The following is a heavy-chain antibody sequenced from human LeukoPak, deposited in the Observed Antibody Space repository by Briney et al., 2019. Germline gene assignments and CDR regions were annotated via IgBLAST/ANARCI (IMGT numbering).Heavy chain of an antibody. CDR1: GGSFSGYY. V-gene: IGHV4-34*01. J-gene: IGHJ4*02. D-gene: IGHD5-24*01. Sequence: PSETLSLTCAVYGGSFSGYYWSWIRQPPGKGLEWIGEINHSGSTNYNPSLKSRVTISVDTSKNQFSLKLSSVTAADTAVYYCARAEMATFDYWGQGTLVTVSS. CDR2: INHSGST. CDR3: ARAEMATFDY.